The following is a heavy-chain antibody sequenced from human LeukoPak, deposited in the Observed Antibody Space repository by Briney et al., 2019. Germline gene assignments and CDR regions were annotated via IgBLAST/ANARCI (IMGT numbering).Heavy chain of an antibody. V-gene: IGHV4-30-4*01. CDR3: ARTYSYGQYFDY. J-gene: IGHJ4*02. CDR2: IYYSGST. CDR1: GGSISSGDYY. D-gene: IGHD5-18*01. Sequence: PSETLSLTCIVSGGSISSGDYYWSWIRQPPGKGLEWIGYIYYSGSTYYNPSLKSQVTISVDTSKNQFSLKLSSVTAADTAVYYCARTYSYGQYFDYWGQGTLVTVSS.